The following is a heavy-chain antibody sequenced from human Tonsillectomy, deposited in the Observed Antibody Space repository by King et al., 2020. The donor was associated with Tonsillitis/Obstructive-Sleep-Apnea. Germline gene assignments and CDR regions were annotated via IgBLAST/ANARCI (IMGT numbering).Heavy chain of an antibody. Sequence: VQLVECGGGLLKPGGSLRLSCVVSGVTFSNAWMSWVRQAPGKGLEWVGRIKRKTDGGTTDYAAPVKGRFTISRNDSKNTLYLQMNSLKTADTAMYYCTGRNQVDYSGPGTPVTLSP. CDR1: GVTFSNAW. CDR3: TGRNQVDY. V-gene: IGHV3-15*01. J-gene: IGHJ4*02. CDR2: IKRKTDGGTT. D-gene: IGHD1-14*01.